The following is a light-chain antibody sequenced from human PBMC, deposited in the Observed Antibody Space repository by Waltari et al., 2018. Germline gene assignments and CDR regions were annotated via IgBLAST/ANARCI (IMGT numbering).Light chain of an antibody. V-gene: IGKV4-1*01. J-gene: IGKJ4*01. CDR3: QQYYNAPLT. Sequence: DIVMTQSPASLALSLGERATINCKSSQSVLHSSNNKNYLAWYQQKPGQPPNLLIYWASTRESGFPDRFSGSGSGTDFTLTISSLQAEDVAVYYCQQYYNAPLTFGGGTKVEIK. CDR1: QSVLHSSNNKNY. CDR2: WAS.